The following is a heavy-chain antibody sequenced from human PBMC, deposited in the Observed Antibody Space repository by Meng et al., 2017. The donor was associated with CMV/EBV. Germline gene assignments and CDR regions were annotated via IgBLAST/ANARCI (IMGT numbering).Heavy chain of an antibody. J-gene: IGHJ4*02. CDR2: IYPNSGGT. Sequence: QVQLVQPGAGVKSPGASVKVSRQTSGYRFSDHYMHWVRQAPGQGLEWMGWIYPNSGGTHYAQKFQDRVTMTRDTSISTVYMELSRLTSDDTAVYYCVRDHNWGPDYWGQGTLVTVSS. CDR3: VRDHNWGPDY. D-gene: IGHD1-1*01. V-gene: IGHV1-2*02. CDR1: GYRFSDHY.